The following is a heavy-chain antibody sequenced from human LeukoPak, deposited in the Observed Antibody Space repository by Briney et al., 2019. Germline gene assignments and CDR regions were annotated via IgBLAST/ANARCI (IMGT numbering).Heavy chain of an antibody. J-gene: IGHJ5*02. CDR2: ISVIGGST. D-gene: IGHD6-19*01. CDR1: GFTFSSYA. V-gene: IGHV3-23*01. Sequence: GGSLRLSCAASGFTFSSYAMSWVRLAPGKGLEWVSSISVIGGSTYYADSAKGRFAISRDNSKNTLHLQMTSLRAEDTAVYYCAKDPRYSSGWPGHNWFDPWGEGTLVTVSS. CDR3: AKDPRYSSGWPGHNWFDP.